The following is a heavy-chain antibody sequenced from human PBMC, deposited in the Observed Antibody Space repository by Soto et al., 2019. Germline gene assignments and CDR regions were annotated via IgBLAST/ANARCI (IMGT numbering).Heavy chain of an antibody. D-gene: IGHD6-6*01. CDR3: ARDQNPYSSTWRTISANCLDP. CDR2: ISAYNGKT. Sequence: QVQLVQSGAEVKKPGASVKVSCKASGYTFTTYGISWVRQAPGQGLEWMGWISAYNGKTNYAQKVQGRVTMTTDTSTSTAYMELRSLRSDDTAVYYCARDQNPYSSTWRTISANCLDPWGQGTLVTVSS. J-gene: IGHJ5*02. V-gene: IGHV1-18*01. CDR1: GYTFTTYG.